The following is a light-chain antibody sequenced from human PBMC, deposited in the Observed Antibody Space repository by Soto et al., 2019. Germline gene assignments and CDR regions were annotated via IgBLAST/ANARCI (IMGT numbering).Light chain of an antibody. CDR2: GAS. Sequence: EIVLTQSPGTLSLSPGESATLLCRASQFVSSRSLAWYQQKLGQAPRLLIYGASNRATGIPGRFSASGSGTEFTLPITALEPEYFAVYFCQQYAHSPITFGQGTRRDIK. J-gene: IGKJ5*01. CDR3: QQYAHSPIT. CDR1: QFVSSRS. V-gene: IGKV3-20*01.